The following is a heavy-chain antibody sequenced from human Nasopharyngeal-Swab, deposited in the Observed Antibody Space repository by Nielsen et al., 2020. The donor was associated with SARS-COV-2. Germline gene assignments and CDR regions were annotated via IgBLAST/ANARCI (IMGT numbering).Heavy chain of an antibody. CDR1: GFTFSSSA. V-gene: IGHV3-23*01. CDR2: VDYDGVRT. CDR3: ATWMTAHFDY. J-gene: IGHJ4*02. D-gene: IGHD5-18*01. Sequence: GESLKISCAASGFTFSSSAISWVRQAPGQGLEWVSTVDYDGVRTHYADSVEGRFIISRDNSRNTAYLQIKSLRVEDAAVYYCATWMTAHFDYWGQGTLVT.